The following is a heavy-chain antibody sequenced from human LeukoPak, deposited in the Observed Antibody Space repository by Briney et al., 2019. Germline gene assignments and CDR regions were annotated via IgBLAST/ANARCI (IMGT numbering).Heavy chain of an antibody. CDR3: AKGAAAQGSFDY. CDR2: ISYDGSNK. D-gene: IGHD2-2*01. J-gene: IGHJ4*02. Sequence: QSGGSLRLSCAASGFTFSSYGMNWVRQAPGKGLEWVALISYDGSNKYYVDSVKGRFTISRDNSKNTVFLQMNSLRAEDTAVYYCAKGAAAQGSFDYWGQGTLVTVSS. CDR1: GFTFSSYG. V-gene: IGHV3-30*18.